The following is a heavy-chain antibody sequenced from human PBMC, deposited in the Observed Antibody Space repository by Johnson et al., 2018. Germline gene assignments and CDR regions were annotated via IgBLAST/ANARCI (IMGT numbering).Heavy chain of an antibody. CDR1: GGSISSYY. Sequence: QVELQEAGPGLVEPSETLSLTCTVSGGSISSYYWSWIRQPPGKGLEWIGYIYYSGSTNYNPSLKSRVTLSVDTSKNQFSLKLSSVTAADTAVYYCARDGHYYGSGSAFDIWGQGTMVTVSS. J-gene: IGHJ3*02. CDR3: ARDGHYYGSGSAFDI. CDR2: IYYSGST. D-gene: IGHD3-10*01. V-gene: IGHV4-59*01.